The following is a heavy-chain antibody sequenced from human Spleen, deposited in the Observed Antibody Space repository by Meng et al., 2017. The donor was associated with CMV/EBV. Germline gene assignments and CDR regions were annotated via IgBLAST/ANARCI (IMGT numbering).Heavy chain of an antibody. CDR3: ARDLQFNWFDP. D-gene: IGHD4-11*01. CDR1: GGSFSGYY. J-gene: IGHJ5*02. V-gene: IGHV4-34*01. CDR2: INHSGST. Sequence: QVQLQQWGAGLLKPSETLSPTCAVYGGSFSGYYWSWIRQPPGKGLEWIGEINHSGSTNYNPSLKSRVTISVDTSKNQFSLKLSSVTAADTAVYYCARDLQFNWFDPWGQGTLVTVSS.